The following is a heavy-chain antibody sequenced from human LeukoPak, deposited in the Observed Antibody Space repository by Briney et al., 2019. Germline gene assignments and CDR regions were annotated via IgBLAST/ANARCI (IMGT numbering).Heavy chain of an antibody. V-gene: IGHV3-66*01. J-gene: IGHJ4*02. CDR3: ARDGSPHTSGYYRFGGFDC. D-gene: IGHD3-22*01. Sequence: PGGSLRLSCAASGFSFSTYGMSWVRQAPGKGLEWVSLFYVGGYTLYADSVKGRFTISRDNSKNTLYLQMNSLRAEDTAVYYCARDGSPHTSGYYRFGGFDCWGQGTLVTVSS. CDR2: FYVGGYT. CDR1: GFSFSTYG.